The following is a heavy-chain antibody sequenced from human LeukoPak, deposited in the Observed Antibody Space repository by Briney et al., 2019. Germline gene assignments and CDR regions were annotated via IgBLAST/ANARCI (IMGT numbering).Heavy chain of an antibody. V-gene: IGHV1-46*01. Sequence: ASVKVSCKASGYTFSTYYMHWVRQAPAQGLEWVGVINPSGATTTYAQKFQGRVTMTRDTSTSTVYMELSSLRIEDTAMYYCSRDLGGSYNDYWGQGTMVTVSS. D-gene: IGHD1-26*01. CDR1: GYTFSTYY. J-gene: IGHJ4*02. CDR3: SRDLGGSYNDY. CDR2: INPSGATT.